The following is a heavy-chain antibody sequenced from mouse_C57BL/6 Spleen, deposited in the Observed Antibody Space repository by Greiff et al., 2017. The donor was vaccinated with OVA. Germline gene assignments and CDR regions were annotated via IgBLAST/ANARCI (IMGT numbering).Heavy chain of an antibody. D-gene: IGHD3-2*02. CDR3: ARIAQGAQAPY. CDR2: IDPSDSYT. CDR1: GYTFTSYW. J-gene: IGHJ3*01. Sequence: VQLQQPGAELVKPGASVKLSCKASGYTFTSYWMPWVKQRPGQGLEWIGEIDPSDSYTNYNQKFKGKATLTVDTYSSTAYMQLSSLTSEDSAVYYCARIAQGAQAPYWGQGTLVTVSA. V-gene: IGHV1-50*01.